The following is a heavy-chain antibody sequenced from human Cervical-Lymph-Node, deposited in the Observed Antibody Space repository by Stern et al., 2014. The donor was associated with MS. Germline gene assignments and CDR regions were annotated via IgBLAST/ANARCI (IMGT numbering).Heavy chain of an antibody. V-gene: IGHV4-59*01. J-gene: IGHJ4*02. Sequence: VELEESGPGLVKPSETLSLTCTVSGGSISSYYWSWIRQPPGKGLEWIGYIYYSGSTNYNPSLKSRVTISVDTSKNQFSLKLSSVTAADTAVYYCASSIAARLFDYWGQGTLVTVSS. CDR2: IYYSGST. CDR3: ASSIAARLFDY. CDR1: GGSISSYY. D-gene: IGHD6-6*01.